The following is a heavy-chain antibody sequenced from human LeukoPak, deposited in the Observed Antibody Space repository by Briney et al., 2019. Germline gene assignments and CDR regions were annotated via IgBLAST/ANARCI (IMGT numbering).Heavy chain of an antibody. CDR3: ARDLPFED. V-gene: IGHV1-2*06. D-gene: IGHD2/OR15-2a*01. CDR2: IYPSSGGT. J-gene: IGHJ4*02. CDR1: GYTFTNYH. Sequence: ASVKVSCKASGYTFTNYHMHWVRQAPGQGLEWMGRIYPSSGGTNYAQKFQGRITLTRDTSINTAYMELSRLRFDDTAVYYCARDLPFEDWGQGTLVTVSS.